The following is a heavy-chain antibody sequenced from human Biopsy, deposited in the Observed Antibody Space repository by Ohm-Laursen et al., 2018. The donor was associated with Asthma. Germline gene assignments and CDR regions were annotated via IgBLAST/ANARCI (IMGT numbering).Heavy chain of an antibody. CDR1: GYTFSSFG. D-gene: IGHD2-15*01. Sequence: SVKVSCKASGYTFSSFGISWVRQAPGQGLDWMGWISVYNGDTDYAQKLQGRVTMTTDTSTSTAYMELRSLRSDDTAVYYCARHRGYCTGGSCYPDFDYWGQGTLVTVSS. CDR3: ARHRGYCTGGSCYPDFDY. CDR2: ISVYNGDT. J-gene: IGHJ4*02. V-gene: IGHV1-18*01.